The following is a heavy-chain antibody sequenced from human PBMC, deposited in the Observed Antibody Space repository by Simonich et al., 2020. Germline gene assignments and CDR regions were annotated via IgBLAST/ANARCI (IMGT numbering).Heavy chain of an antibody. J-gene: IGHJ3*02. D-gene: IGHD7-27*01. Sequence: QVQLVESGGGVVQPGRSLRLSCAASGFTFSSYAMHWVRQAPGKGLEWVAVISDDGSKKYYADSVKGRFTISRDNSKNTLYLQMNSLRAEDTAVYYCAREDLTGDAFDIWGQRTMVTVSS. V-gene: IGHV3-30*07. CDR1: GFTFSSYA. CDR3: AREDLTGDAFDI. CDR2: ISDDGSKK.